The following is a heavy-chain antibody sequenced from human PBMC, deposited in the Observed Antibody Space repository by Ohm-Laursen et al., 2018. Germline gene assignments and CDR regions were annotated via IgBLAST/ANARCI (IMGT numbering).Heavy chain of an antibody. Sequence: ASVKVSCKASGYTFTSYYMHWVRQAPGQGLEWMGIINPSGGSTSYAQKLQGRVTMTRDTSTSTAYMELSSLRSEDTAVYYCAREGGSGRLDYWGQGTLVTVSS. CDR1: GYTFTSYY. J-gene: IGHJ4*02. CDR3: AREGGSGRLDY. V-gene: IGHV1-46*01. D-gene: IGHD6-19*01. CDR2: INPSGGST.